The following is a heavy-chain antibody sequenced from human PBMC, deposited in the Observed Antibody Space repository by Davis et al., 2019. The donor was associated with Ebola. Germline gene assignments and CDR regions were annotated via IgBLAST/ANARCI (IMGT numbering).Heavy chain of an antibody. Sequence: GESLKISCAASGFSFSSYWLHWVRQAPGKGLEWVSAISGGGSSTYYADSVKGRFTISRDNSKNTLYLQMNSLRAEDTAVYYCAKVAWERADLNYFDYWGQGTQVTVSS. CDR3: AKVAWERADLNYFDY. D-gene: IGHD1-26*01. CDR2: ISGGGSST. J-gene: IGHJ4*02. V-gene: IGHV3-23*01. CDR1: GFSFSSYW.